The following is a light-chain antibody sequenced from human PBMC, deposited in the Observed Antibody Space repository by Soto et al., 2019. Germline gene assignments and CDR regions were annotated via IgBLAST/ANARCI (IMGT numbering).Light chain of an antibody. V-gene: IGKV1-5*01. Sequence: DIQMTQSPSTLSESVGDRVTITCGASQSISSWLAWYQQKPGKAPKLLIYDASSLESGVPSRFSGSGSGTEFTLTISSLQPDDFATYYCQQYNSYSRTFGQGTKVEIK. J-gene: IGKJ1*01. CDR3: QQYNSYSRT. CDR2: DAS. CDR1: QSISSW.